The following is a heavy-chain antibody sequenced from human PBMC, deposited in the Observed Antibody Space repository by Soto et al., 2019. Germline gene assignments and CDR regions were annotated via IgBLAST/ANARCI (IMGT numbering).Heavy chain of an antibody. CDR1: ADTFTSYY. V-gene: IGHV1-46*01. CDR2: INTHGGST. Sequence: ASVKVSCKAPADTFTSYYLNWVRQAPGQGLEWLGVINTHGGSTKYAQKFQGRVTMTRDTSRSTVYMELRSLMSDDTAIYYCARSSGGNFGIIIEGSNWFDPWGQGTLVTVSS. D-gene: IGHD3-3*01. CDR3: ARSSGGNFGIIIEGSNWFDP. J-gene: IGHJ5*02.